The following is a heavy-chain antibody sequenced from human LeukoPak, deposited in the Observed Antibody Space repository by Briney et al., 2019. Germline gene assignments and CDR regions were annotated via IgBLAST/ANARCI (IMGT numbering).Heavy chain of an antibody. CDR3: AKDRTVGASYWYFDL. CDR2: ISGSGVST. CDR1: GFAFSSYA. J-gene: IGHJ2*01. V-gene: IGHV3-23*01. D-gene: IGHD1-26*01. Sequence: GGSLRLSCAASGFAFSSYAMSWVRQAPGKGLKWVSAISGSGVSTDYADSVKGRFTIPRDRSKNTLFLHMNTLRAEDTAIYYSAKDRTVGASYWYFDLWGRGTLVTVSS.